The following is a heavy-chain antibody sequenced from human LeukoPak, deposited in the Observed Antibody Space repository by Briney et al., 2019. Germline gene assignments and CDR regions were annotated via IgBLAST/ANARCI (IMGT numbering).Heavy chain of an antibody. D-gene: IGHD6-13*01. CDR3: ARLRADSSSYGSDDAFDI. Sequence: GGSLRLSCAASGFTFGDYYMSWIRQAPGRGLEWVSYISSSGSTIYYADSVKGRSTISRDNAKNSLYLQMNSLRAEDTAVYYCARLRADSSSYGSDDAFDIWGQGTMVTVSS. CDR2: ISSSGSTI. CDR1: GFTFGDYY. J-gene: IGHJ3*02. V-gene: IGHV3-11*01.